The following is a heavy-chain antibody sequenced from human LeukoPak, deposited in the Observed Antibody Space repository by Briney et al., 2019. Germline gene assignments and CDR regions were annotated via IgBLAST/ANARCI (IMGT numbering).Heavy chain of an antibody. J-gene: IGHJ5*02. CDR3: ARRARLSSWFDH. CDR2: IYYSGST. Sequence: YWSWIRQPPGXGLEWSGYIYYSGSTNYNPSLKSRVTISVDTSKNQFSLKLSSVTAADTAVYYCARRARLSSWFDHWGQGTLVTVSS. D-gene: IGHD2/OR15-2a*01. CDR1: Y. V-gene: IGHV4-59*08.